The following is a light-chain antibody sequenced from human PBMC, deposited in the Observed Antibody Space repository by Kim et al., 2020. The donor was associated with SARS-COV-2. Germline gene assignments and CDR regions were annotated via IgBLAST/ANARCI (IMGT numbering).Light chain of an antibody. J-gene: IGKJ2*01. CDR2: CPS. CDR3: QQYYTTPYT. V-gene: IGKV4-1*01. CDR1: QSFLSRSHHQTS. Sequence: PINCLSSQSFLSRSHHQTSFPCSPQTPRHPPQLLIYCPSTRHSGLPHLFSGSGSETDFTLAISSLQSEDVAVYFCQQYYTTPYTFRQGTKLEIK.